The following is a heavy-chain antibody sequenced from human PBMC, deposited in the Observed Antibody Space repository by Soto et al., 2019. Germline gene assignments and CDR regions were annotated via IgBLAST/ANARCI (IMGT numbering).Heavy chain of an antibody. Sequence: SETLSLTCTVSGGSISSGGYYWSWIRQHPGKGLEWIGYIYYSGSTYYNPSLKSRVTISVDTSKNQFSLKLSSVTAADTAVYYCPRGKLTYYYGMDVWGQGTTVTVSS. V-gene: IGHV4-31*03. CDR1: GGSISSGGYY. J-gene: IGHJ6*02. CDR3: PRGKLTYYYGMDV. CDR2: IYYSGST. D-gene: IGHD1-7*01.